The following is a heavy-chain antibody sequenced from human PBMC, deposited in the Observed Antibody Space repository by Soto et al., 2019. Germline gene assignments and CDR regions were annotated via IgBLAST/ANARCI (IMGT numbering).Heavy chain of an antibody. Sequence: ASVKVSCKASGYTFTSYYMHWVRQAPGQGLEWMGIINPSGGSTSYAQKFQGRVTMTRDTSTSTVYMELSSLRSEDTAVYYCARLNTAMVTDYYYRMDVWGQGTTVTVSS. V-gene: IGHV1-46*01. J-gene: IGHJ6*02. CDR2: INPSGGST. CDR1: GYTFTSYY. CDR3: ARLNTAMVTDYYYRMDV. D-gene: IGHD5-18*01.